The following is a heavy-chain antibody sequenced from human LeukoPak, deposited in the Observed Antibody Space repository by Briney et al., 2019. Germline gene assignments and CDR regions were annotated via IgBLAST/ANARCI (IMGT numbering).Heavy chain of an antibody. J-gene: IGHJ4*02. D-gene: IGHD3-22*01. CDR1: GGTFSSYA. CDR3: ARGTIPNYYDSSGYLPFDY. Sequence: SVKVSCKASGGTFSSYAISWVRQAPGQGLEWMGRIIPIFGTANYAQKFQGRVTITTDESTSTAYMELSSLRSEDTAVYYCARGTIPNYYDSSGYLPFDYWGQGTLVTVSS. CDR2: IIPIFGTA. V-gene: IGHV1-69*05.